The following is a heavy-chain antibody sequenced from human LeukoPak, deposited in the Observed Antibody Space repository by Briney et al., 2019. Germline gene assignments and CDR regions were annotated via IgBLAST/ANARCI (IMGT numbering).Heavy chain of an antibody. CDR2: IIPILGIA. V-gene: IGHV1-69*04. Sequence: ASVKVSCKASGGTFSSYAISWVRQAPGQGLEWMGRIIPILGIANYAQKFQGRVTITADESTSTAYMELSSLRSEDTAVYYCARGAGRFGDPSGTYYYYMDVWGKGTTVTVSS. CDR1: GGTFSSYA. J-gene: IGHJ6*03. D-gene: IGHD3-10*01. CDR3: ARGAGRFGDPSGTYYYYMDV.